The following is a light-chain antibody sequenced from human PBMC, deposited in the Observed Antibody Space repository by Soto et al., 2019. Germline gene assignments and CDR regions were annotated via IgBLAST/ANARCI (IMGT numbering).Light chain of an antibody. V-gene: IGKV3-20*01. CDR1: QTVIITY. Sequence: VLTQSPGTLSLSPGEIATLSFSASQTVIITYLTWYQQKPGQAPRLLIFGASKRATGIPDRFSGSGSGRDFTLTISGLEPEDFAVYYCQQYGSSPLISFGQGTRLEIK. CDR2: GAS. CDR3: QQYGSSPLIS. J-gene: IGKJ5*01.